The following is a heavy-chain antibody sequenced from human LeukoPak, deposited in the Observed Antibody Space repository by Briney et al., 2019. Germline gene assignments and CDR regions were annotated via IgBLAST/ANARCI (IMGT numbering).Heavy chain of an antibody. J-gene: IGHJ5*02. CDR1: GFPISTNG. V-gene: IGHV3-7*01. CDR3: ARAGGWFDP. CDR2: IKQDGTEK. Sequence: GGSLRLSCAASGFPISTNGMSWVRQAPGKGLEWVANIKQDGTEKYYVDSVKGRFTISRDNAKNSLYLQMNSLRAEDTAVYYCARAGGWFDPWGQGTLVTVSS.